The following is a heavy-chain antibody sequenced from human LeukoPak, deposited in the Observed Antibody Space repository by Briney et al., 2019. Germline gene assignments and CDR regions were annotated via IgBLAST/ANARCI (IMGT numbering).Heavy chain of an antibody. D-gene: IGHD3-22*01. CDR2: ISYDGNNK. Sequence: GGSLRLSCAASGFTFSSYAMSWVRQAPGKGLEWVAVISYDGNNKYYADSVKGRFTISRDNSKNTLYLQMNSLRAEDTAVYYCARVSASNYYDSSGYYMDYWGQGTLVTVSS. CDR3: ARVSASNYYDSSGYYMDY. CDR1: GFTFSSYA. J-gene: IGHJ4*02. V-gene: IGHV3-30-3*01.